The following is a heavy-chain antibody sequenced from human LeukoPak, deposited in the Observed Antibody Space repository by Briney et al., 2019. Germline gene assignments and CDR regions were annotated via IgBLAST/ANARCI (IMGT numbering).Heavy chain of an antibody. D-gene: IGHD3-16*02. J-gene: IGHJ4*02. CDR1: GFTFSSYA. CDR2: ISGSGGST. CDR3: AKDYDYTWGSYRQFDY. V-gene: IGHV3-23*01. Sequence: GGSLRLSCAASGFTFSSYAMSWVRQAPGKGLEWVSAISGSGGSTYYADSVKGRFTISRDNSKNTLYLQMNSLRAEDTAVYYCAKDYDYTWGSYRQFDYWGQGTLVTVSS.